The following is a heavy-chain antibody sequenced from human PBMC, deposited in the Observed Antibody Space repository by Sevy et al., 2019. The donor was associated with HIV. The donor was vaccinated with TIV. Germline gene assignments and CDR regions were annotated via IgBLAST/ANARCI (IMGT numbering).Heavy chain of an antibody. CDR2: ISYDGINQ. CDR1: AFTFSSYG. V-gene: IGHV3-30*18. J-gene: IGHJ5*02. D-gene: IGHD1-7*01. Sequence: GGSLRLSCAASAFTFSSYGMHWVRQAPGKGLEWVAVISYDGINQYYAESVKGRFTISRDNSKNTLYLQMNSLRAEDTAIYYCAKDGEGCNWNYVWLDRWGQRTLVTVSS. CDR3: AKDGEGCNWNYVWLDR.